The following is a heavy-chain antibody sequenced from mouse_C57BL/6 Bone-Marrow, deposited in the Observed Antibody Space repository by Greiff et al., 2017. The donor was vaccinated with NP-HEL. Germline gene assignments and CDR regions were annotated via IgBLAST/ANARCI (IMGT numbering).Heavy chain of an antibody. CDR1: GYAFSSSW. V-gene: IGHV1-82*01. CDR3: AREGLRRGWFAY. CDR2: IYPGDGDT. J-gene: IGHJ3*01. D-gene: IGHD2-2*01. Sequence: QVQLKESGPELVKPGASVKISCKASGYAFSSSWMNWVKQRPGKGLEWIGRIYPGDGDTNYNGKFKGKATLTADKSSSTAYMQLSSLTSEDSAVYFCAREGLRRGWFAYWGQGTLVTVSA.